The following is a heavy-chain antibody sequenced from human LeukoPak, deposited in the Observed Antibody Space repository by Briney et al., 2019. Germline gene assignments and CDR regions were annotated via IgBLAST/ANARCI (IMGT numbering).Heavy chain of an antibody. Sequence: ASVKVSCKASGYTFTSYDINWVRQATGQGPEWMGWMNPNSGNTGYAQKFQGRVTMTRNTSISTAYMELSSLRSEDTAVYYCARSIETLTYSSSWYFPVDYWGQGTLVTVSS. CDR2: MNPNSGNT. CDR3: ARSIETLTYSSSWYFPVDY. D-gene: IGHD6-13*01. J-gene: IGHJ4*02. CDR1: GYTFTSYD. V-gene: IGHV1-8*01.